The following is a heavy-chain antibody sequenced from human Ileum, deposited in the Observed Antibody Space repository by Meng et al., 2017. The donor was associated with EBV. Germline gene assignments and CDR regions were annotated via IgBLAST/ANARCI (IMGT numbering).Heavy chain of an antibody. D-gene: IGHD3-3*01. CDR1: CSTTASCRG. CDR3: ARGLYYDFTSGPWVGKWFDP. J-gene: IGHJ5*02. CDR2: SYHRSRN. Sequence: AHVEASAQGLVELWERRALHVAVSCSTTASCRGSSRIRQPPGKGRECTGKSYHRSRNNYNPSIKSHVTILVDRSKNSFALKLTSVTVTYTAVSYCARGLYYDFTSGPWVGKWFDPWGQGNLVTVSS. V-gene: IGHV4-4*02.